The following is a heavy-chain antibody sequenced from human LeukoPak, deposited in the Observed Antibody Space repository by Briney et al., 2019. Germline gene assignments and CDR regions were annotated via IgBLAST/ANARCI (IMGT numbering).Heavy chain of an antibody. D-gene: IGHD3-22*01. CDR3: ARDDYYDSSGYYASFDY. Sequence: SETLSLTCTVPFGSISSYYWNWIRQSPEKGLEWIGYVHYSGSTYYNPSLKSRITMSVDTSKSQFSLKLSSVTAADTAVYYCARDDYYDSSGYYASFDYWGQGTLVTVSS. CDR2: VHYSGST. V-gene: IGHV4-59*12. J-gene: IGHJ4*02. CDR1: FGSISSYY.